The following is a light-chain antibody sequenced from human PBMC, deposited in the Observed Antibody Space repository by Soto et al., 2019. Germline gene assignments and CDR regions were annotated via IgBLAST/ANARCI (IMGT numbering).Light chain of an antibody. CDR1: SSDVGGYDY. J-gene: IGLJ2*01. CDR3: SSYAGSYTS. V-gene: IGLV2-8*01. Sequence: QSALTQPPSASGSPGQSVTISCTGTSSDVGGYDYVSWYQQHPGKAPKLMIYEVTKRPSGVPDRFSGSKSGNAASLTVSGLQAEDEADYYCSSYAGSYTSFGGGTQLTVL. CDR2: EVT.